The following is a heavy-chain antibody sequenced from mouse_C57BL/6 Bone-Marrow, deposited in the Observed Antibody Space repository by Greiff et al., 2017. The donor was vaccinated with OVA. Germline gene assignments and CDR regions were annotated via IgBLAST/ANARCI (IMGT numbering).Heavy chain of an antibody. CDR1: DSEVFPIAY. D-gene: IGHD1-1*01. V-gene: IGHV15-2*01. CDR2: ILPSIGRT. CDR3: ARGTTVVAEYFDV. J-gene: IGHJ1*03. Sequence: QVQLQQSGSELRSPGSSVQLSCKDFDSEVFPIAYMSWVRQKPGHGFEWIGGILPSIGRTIYGEKFEDKATLDADTLSNTAYLELNSLTSEDSAIYYCARGTTVVAEYFDVWGTGTTVTVSS.